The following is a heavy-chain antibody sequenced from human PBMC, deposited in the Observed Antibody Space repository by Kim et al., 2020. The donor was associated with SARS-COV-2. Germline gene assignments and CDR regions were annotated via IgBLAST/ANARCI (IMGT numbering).Heavy chain of an antibody. CDR3: AKDRGTAMGIYLYYFDY. CDR1: GFTFSSYA. D-gene: IGHD5-18*01. CDR2: ISGSGGST. J-gene: IGHJ4*02. Sequence: GGSLRLSCAASGFTFSSYAMSWVRQAPGKGLEWVSAISGSGGSTYYADSVKGRFTISRDNSKNTLYLQMNSLRAEDTAVYYCAKDRGTAMGIYLYYFDYWGQGTLVTVSS. V-gene: IGHV3-23*01.